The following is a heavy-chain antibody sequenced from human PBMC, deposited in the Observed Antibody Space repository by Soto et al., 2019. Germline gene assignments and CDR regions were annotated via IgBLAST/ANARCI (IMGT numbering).Heavy chain of an antibody. Sequence: SETLSLTCTVSGGSINSYYWHWIRQSPGKGLEWIGYIYFSGSTNYNPSLEGRVTMSVDRSKNHFSLRLTSVTAADMAVYFCARCQEGIVVTHWDQGALVTDSS. D-gene: IGHD5-12*01. CDR3: ARCQEGIVVTH. CDR1: GGSINSYY. J-gene: IGHJ4*02. CDR2: IYFSGST. V-gene: IGHV4-59*12.